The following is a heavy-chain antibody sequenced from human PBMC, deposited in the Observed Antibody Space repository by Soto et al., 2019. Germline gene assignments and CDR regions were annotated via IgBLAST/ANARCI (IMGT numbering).Heavy chain of an antibody. V-gene: IGHV3-53*04. CDR3: ARALKYGETYRIDY. CDR1: GFTVSSIY. CDR2: IYNGGST. D-gene: IGHD4-17*01. J-gene: IGHJ4*02. Sequence: EVQLVESGGGLVQPGGSLRLSCAASGFTVSSIYMTWVRQAPGKGLEWVSTIYNGGSTYYADSVKGRFTISRHSSKNTLELQMNSLEAEDTAIYYCARALKYGETYRIDYWGQGTLVTVSS.